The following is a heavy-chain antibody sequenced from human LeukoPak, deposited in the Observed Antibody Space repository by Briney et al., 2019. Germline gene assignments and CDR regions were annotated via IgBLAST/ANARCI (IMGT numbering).Heavy chain of an antibody. CDR2: INPNSGGT. Sequence: ASVKVSCKASGYTFTGNYMHWVRQAPGQGLEWMGWINPNSGGTNFAQRFQGRVTMTRDTSITTAYMDLTRLTSDDTAVYYCARGDRSSSVLEDAFDLWGQGTMVTVSS. CDR1: GYTFTGNY. D-gene: IGHD6-6*01. CDR3: ARGDRSSSVLEDAFDL. V-gene: IGHV1-2*02. J-gene: IGHJ3*01.